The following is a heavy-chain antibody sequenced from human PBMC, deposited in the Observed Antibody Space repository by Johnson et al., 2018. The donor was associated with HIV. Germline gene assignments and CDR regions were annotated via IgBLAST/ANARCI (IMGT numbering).Heavy chain of an antibody. CDR2: IYSGGST. CDR1: GFTVSSNY. Sequence: VQLVESGGGLIQPGGSLRLSCAASGFTVSSNYMSWVRQAPGEGLEWVSVIYSGGSTYYAASVKGRFTISRDNSKNTPYLQMNSLRAEDTAVYYCARDTPFDIWGQGTMVTVSS. V-gene: IGHV3-53*01. CDR3: ARDTPFDI. J-gene: IGHJ3*02.